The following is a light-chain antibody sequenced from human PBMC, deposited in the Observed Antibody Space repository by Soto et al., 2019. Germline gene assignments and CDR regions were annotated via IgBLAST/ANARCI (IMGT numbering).Light chain of an antibody. V-gene: IGKV2-28*01. Sequence: DIVMTQSPLSLPVTPGEPASISCRSSQSLLHSNGYNYLDCYLQKPGQSPQILIYLGSNRASGALDRFSGSGSGPDFTLKVSKVEAEDVGFYYCIDAVHTPFTFGPGTDVDIK. CDR2: LGS. CDR1: QSLLHSNGYNY. CDR3: IDAVHTPFT. J-gene: IGKJ3*01.